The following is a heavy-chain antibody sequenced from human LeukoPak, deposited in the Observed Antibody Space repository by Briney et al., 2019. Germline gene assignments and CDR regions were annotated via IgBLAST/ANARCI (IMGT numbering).Heavy chain of an antibody. CDR2: INPNSDGT. CDR1: GYTFTGYY. CDR3: ARMVDWVAFDI. J-gene: IGHJ3*02. D-gene: IGHD2-15*01. Sequence: GASVKVSCKASGYTFTGYYMHWVRQAPGQGLEWMGWINPNSDGTNCAQKFQGRVTMTRDTSISTAYMELSRLRSDDTAVYYCARMVDWVAFDIWGQGTMVTVSS. V-gene: IGHV1-2*02.